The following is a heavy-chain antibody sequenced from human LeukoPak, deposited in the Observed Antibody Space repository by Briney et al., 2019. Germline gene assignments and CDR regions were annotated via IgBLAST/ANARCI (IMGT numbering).Heavy chain of an antibody. CDR1: GGSISSSGYS. CDR2: IEHSRST. J-gene: IGHJ3*02. V-gene: IGHV4-30-2*01. CDR3: ARLRGGGGSAFDI. Sequence: SQTPSLTCAVSGGSISSSGYSWSWLRQPPGKGLEWIGYIEHSRSTYYKPSLKSRVTISVDRSKSQCSLKLSSVTAADTAVYYCARLRGGGGSAFDIWGQGTMVTVSS. D-gene: IGHD2-15*01.